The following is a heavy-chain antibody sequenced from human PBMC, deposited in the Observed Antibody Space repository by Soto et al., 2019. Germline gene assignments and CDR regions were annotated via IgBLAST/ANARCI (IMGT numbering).Heavy chain of an antibody. D-gene: IGHD1-1*01. J-gene: IGHJ4*02. CDR2: ISAHNGNT. CDR1: GYGFTTYG. CDR3: ARGRYGDY. V-gene: IGHV1-18*01. Sequence: QVHLVQSGAEVKKPGASVKVSCKGSGYGFTTYGITWVRQAPGQGLEWMAWISAHNGNTNYAQKLQGRVTVTRDTSTSTAYRERRRLRSDDTAVYYCARGRYGDYWGQGALVTVSS.